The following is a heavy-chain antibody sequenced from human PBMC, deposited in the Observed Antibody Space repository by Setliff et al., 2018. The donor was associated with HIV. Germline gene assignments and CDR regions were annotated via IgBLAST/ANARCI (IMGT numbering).Heavy chain of an antibody. V-gene: IGHV1-46*01. CDR2: INPSSGST. CDR1: GYTFTSYY. J-gene: IGHJ3*01. D-gene: IGHD1-26*01. Sequence: ASVKVSCKASGYTFTSYYMHWVRQAPGQGLEWMGIINPSSGSTTYAQKFQGRVTMTRDTSTSTVYMELSSLRSEDTAVYYCAREGAGGSYQRASALDLWGQGTMVTVS. CDR3: AREGAGGSYQRASALDL.